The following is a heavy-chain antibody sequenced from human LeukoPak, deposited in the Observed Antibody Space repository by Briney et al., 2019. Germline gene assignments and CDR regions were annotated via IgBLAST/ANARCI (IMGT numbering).Heavy chain of an antibody. V-gene: IGHV4-61*08. D-gene: IGHD3-10*01. CDR2: IYYSGGT. CDR3: ARLPSRITMVRGVIITAFDI. J-gene: IGHJ3*02. CDR1: GGSISSGGYY. Sequence: SETLSLTCTVSGGSISSGGYYWSWIRQPPGKGLEWIGYIYYSGGTNYNPSLKSRVTISVDTSKNQFSLKLSSVTAADTAVYYCARLPSRITMVRGVIITAFDIWGQGTMVTVSS.